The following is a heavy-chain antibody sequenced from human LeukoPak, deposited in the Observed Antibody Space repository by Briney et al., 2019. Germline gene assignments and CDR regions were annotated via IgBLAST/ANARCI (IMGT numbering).Heavy chain of an antibody. CDR3: ARVPLYYSSSWYGAFDI. J-gene: IGHJ3*02. D-gene: IGHD6-13*01. Sequence: ASVKVSCKASGYTFTGYYMHWVRQASGQGLEWMGWINPNSGGTNYVQKFQGRVTMTRDTSISTAYMELSRLRSDDTAVYYCARVPLYYSSSWYGAFDIWGQGTMVTVSS. CDR1: GYTFTGYY. CDR2: INPNSGGT. V-gene: IGHV1-2*02.